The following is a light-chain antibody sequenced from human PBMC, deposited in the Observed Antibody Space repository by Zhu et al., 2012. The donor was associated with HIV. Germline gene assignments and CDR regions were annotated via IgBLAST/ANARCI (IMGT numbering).Light chain of an antibody. Sequence: EVVLTQFPATLSLSPGERATLSCRASQGVSSHLAWYQQKAGQAPRLLIYGASTRATGIPARFTASGSGTDFTLTISSLQSEDFAVYYCQQYNDWWTFGQGTKVEIK. J-gene: IGKJ1*01. CDR3: QQYNDWWT. CDR1: QGVSSH. V-gene: IGKV3D-15*01. CDR2: GAS.